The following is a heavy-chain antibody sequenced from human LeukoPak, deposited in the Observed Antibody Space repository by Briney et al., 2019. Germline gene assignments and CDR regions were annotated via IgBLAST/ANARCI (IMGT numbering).Heavy chain of an antibody. D-gene: IGHD2-2*01. V-gene: IGHV3-21*01. CDR3: ARDKVVPAATPSWFDP. Sequence: KPGRSLRLSCAASGFTFSSYGMHWVRQAPGKGLEWVSSISSSSSYIYYADSVKGRFTISRDNAKNSLYLQMNSLRAEDTAVYYCARDKVVPAATPSWFDPWGQGTLVTVSS. J-gene: IGHJ5*02. CDR1: GFTFSSYG. CDR2: ISSSSSYI.